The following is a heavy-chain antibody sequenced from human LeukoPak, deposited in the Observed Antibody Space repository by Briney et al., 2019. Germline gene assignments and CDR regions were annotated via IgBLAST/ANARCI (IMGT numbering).Heavy chain of an antibody. CDR1: GFTVSSNS. Sequence: PGGSLRLSCTVSGFTVSSNSMSWVRQAPGKGLEWGSFIYIDNTHYSDSVKGRFTISRDNSKNTLYLPMNSLRAEDTAVYYCARRAGAYSHPYDYWGQGTLVTVSS. CDR3: ARRAGAYSHPYDY. V-gene: IGHV3-53*01. CDR2: IYIDNT. J-gene: IGHJ4*02. D-gene: IGHD4/OR15-4a*01.